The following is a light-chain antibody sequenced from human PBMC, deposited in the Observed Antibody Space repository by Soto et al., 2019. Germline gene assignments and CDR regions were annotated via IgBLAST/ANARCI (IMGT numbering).Light chain of an antibody. CDR3: QQYGRLLT. CDR2: GAS. V-gene: IGKV3-20*01. Sequence: EIVLTQSPGTLSLSPGERATLSCRASQSVSSSYLAWYQQKPGQDPRLLIYGASSRATGIPDRFSGSGSGTDFTLTISRLEPEDFAVYYCQQYGRLLTFGGGTKVEIK. CDR1: QSVSSSY. J-gene: IGKJ4*01.